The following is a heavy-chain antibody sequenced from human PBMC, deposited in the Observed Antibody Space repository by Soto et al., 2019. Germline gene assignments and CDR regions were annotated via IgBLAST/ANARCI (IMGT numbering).Heavy chain of an antibody. CDR3: KMVRASQGFDY. CDR1: GGSFSGYY. D-gene: IGHD3-10*01. Sequence: QVQLQQWGAGLLKPSETLSLTCAVYGGSFSGYYWSWIRQPPGKGLEWIGEINHSGSTNYNPSLKSRVTISVDTSKNQFSLKLSSVTAADTAVYYCKMVRASQGFDYWGQGTLVTVSS. J-gene: IGHJ4*02. CDR2: INHSGST. V-gene: IGHV4-34*01.